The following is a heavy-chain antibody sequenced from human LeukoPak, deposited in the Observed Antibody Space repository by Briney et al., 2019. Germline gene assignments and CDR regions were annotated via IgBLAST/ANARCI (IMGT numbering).Heavy chain of an antibody. CDR3: AKGAEYFRH. CDR1: GFTFSSYG. Sequence: PGGSLRLSCAASGFTFSSYGMHWVRQAPGKGLEWVAVIWYDGGNKYYADSVKGRFTISRDNSKNTLYLQMNSLRAEDTAVYYCAKGAEYFRHWGQGTLVTVSS. CDR2: IWYDGGNK. V-gene: IGHV3-33*06. J-gene: IGHJ1*01.